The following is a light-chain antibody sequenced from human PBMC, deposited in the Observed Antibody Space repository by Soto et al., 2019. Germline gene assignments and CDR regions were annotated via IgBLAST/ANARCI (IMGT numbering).Light chain of an antibody. V-gene: IGKV1-5*03. Sequence: DIQMTQSPSTLSASVGDRVTITCRARQSISSWLAWYQQKPGKAPKLLIYKASSLYSGVPSRFSGSGSGTEFTLTISSLQPDDSATYNCQQYNSYSYTFGQGTKLEIK. CDR3: QQYNSYSYT. CDR2: KAS. J-gene: IGKJ2*01. CDR1: QSISSW.